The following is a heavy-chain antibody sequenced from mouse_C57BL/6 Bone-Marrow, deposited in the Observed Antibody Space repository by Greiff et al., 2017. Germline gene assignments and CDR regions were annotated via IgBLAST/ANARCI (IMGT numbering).Heavy chain of an antibody. CDR2: IDPNSGGT. Sequence: VQLQEPGAELVKPGASVKLSCKASGYTITSYWMHWVKQRPGRGLEWIGRIDPNSGGTKYNEKFKSKATLTVDKPSNTAYMQLSSLTSEDSAVYYCAMDYGSSGAYWGQGTLVTVSA. V-gene: IGHV1-72*01. J-gene: IGHJ3*01. CDR1: GYTITSYW. D-gene: IGHD1-1*01. CDR3: AMDYGSSGAY.